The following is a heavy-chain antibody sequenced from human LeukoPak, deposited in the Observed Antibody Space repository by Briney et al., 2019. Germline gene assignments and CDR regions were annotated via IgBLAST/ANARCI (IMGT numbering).Heavy chain of an antibody. D-gene: IGHD3-16*01. V-gene: IGHV3-53*01. J-gene: IGHJ4*02. CDR2: IYSGGST. CDR3: ARDDVRGGFDY. CDR1: GFTVSSNY. Sequence: GGSLRLSCAASGFTVSSNYMSWVRQAPGKGLEWVSVIYSGGSTYYADSVKGRFTNSRDNSKNTLYLQMNSLRAEDTAVYYCARDDVRGGFDYWGQGTLVTVSS.